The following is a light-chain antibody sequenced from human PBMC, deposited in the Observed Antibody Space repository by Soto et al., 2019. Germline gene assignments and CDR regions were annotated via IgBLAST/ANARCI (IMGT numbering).Light chain of an antibody. V-gene: IGKV1-17*01. Sequence: DIQMTQSRSSLFASVGDRVSITCRASQGIRNNLGWYQQRPGKAPKRLIYGTSNLQTGVPSRFSGSGYGTDFTLTISSLQPEDFATYYCLQHETYPRTFGQGTKVEV. CDR3: LQHETYPRT. CDR1: QGIRNN. CDR2: GTS. J-gene: IGKJ1*01.